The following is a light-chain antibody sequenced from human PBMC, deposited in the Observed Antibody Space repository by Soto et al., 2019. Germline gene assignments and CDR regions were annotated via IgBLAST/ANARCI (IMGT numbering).Light chain of an antibody. CDR2: DAS. J-gene: IGKJ4*01. CDR1: RSVSTF. V-gene: IGKV3-11*01. CDR3: QQRSNWPLT. Sequence: EFVLTQSPGTLSLSPGERATLSCRASRSVSTFLGWYQQKPGQPPRLLIYDASNRATGIPARFSGSGSGTDFTLTISSLEPEDFAVYYCQQRSNWPLTFGGGTKVDIK.